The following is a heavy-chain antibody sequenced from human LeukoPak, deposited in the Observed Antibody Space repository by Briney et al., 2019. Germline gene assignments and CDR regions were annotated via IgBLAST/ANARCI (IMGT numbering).Heavy chain of an antibody. Sequence: SETLSLTCTVSGGSISSGGYYWSWIRQHPGKGLEWIGYIYYSGSTYYNPSLKSRVTISVDTSKNQFSLKLSSVTAADTAVYYCARDFGYSGYDSRPRYYFDYWGQGTLVTVSS. CDR3: ARDFGYSGYDSRPRYYFDY. J-gene: IGHJ4*02. CDR1: GGSISSGGYY. V-gene: IGHV4-31*03. CDR2: IYYSGST. D-gene: IGHD5-12*01.